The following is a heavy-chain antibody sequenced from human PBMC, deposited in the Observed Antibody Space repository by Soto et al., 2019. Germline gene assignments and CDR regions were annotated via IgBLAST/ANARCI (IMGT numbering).Heavy chain of an antibody. CDR1: GYTFTSYA. CDR2: INAGNGNT. D-gene: IGHD2-15*01. V-gene: IGHV1-3*01. J-gene: IGHJ4*02. Sequence: ASVKVSCKASGYTFTSYAMHWVRQAPGQRLEWMGWINAGNGNTKYSQKFQGRVTITRDTSASTAYMELSSLRSEDTAVYYCARVWVVAARWVFDYWGQGTLVTVSS. CDR3: ARVWVVAARWVFDY.